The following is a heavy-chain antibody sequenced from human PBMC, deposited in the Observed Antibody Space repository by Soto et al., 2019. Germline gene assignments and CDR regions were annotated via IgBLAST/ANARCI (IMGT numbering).Heavy chain of an antibody. CDR3: ARALGYGPPGWIDP. CDR2: IYNSGST. Sequence: SETLSLTCTVSGGSISNYYWSWIRQPPGKGLEWIGYIYNSGSTKYNPSLKGRVTILVDTSKKQFSLKLSSVTAADTAVYYCARALGYGPPGWIDPWGQGILVTVSA. J-gene: IGHJ5*01. D-gene: IGHD5-18*01. CDR1: GGSISNYY. V-gene: IGHV4-59*01.